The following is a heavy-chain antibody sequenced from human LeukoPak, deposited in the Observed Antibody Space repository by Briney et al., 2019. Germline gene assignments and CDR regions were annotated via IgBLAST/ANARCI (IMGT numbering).Heavy chain of an antibody. J-gene: IGHJ3*01. CDR2: VSYTGRT. Sequence: SETLSLTCTVSGGSLSGHDWSWIRQPPGKRLEWIGYVSYTGRTKYNPSLQSRVTISIDTSKSQFSLKLTCVTADDKAVYSCARLLDNDISGDPDTFDVWGQGTTVIVSS. D-gene: IGHD3-22*01. V-gene: IGHV4-59*11. CDR3: ARLLDNDISGDPDTFDV. CDR1: GGSLSGHD.